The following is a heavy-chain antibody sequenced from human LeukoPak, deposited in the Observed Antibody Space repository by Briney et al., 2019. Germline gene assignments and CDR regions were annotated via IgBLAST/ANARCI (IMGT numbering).Heavy chain of an antibody. Sequence: PGGSLRLSCAASGFTFSSYGMHWVRQAPGKGLEWVAFIRYDGSNKYYADSVKGRFTISRDNSKNTLYLQMNSLRAEDTAVYYCAREGYSSSWYLAFDIWGQGTMVTVSS. D-gene: IGHD6-13*01. V-gene: IGHV3-30*02. CDR3: AREGYSSSWYLAFDI. J-gene: IGHJ3*02. CDR2: IRYDGSNK. CDR1: GFTFSSYG.